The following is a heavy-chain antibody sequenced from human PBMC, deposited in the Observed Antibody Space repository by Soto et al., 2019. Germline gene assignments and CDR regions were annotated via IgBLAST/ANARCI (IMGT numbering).Heavy chain of an antibody. CDR1: GYSFTSYW. J-gene: IGHJ6*02. Sequence: PGESLKISCKGSGYSFTSYWISWVRQMPGKGLEWMGRIDPSDSYTNYSPSFQGHATISADKSISTAYLQWSSLKASDTAMYYCARRVVAAAGDYYGMDVWGQGTTVTVSS. CDR2: IDPSDSYT. CDR3: ARRVVAAAGDYYGMDV. D-gene: IGHD6-13*01. V-gene: IGHV5-10-1*01.